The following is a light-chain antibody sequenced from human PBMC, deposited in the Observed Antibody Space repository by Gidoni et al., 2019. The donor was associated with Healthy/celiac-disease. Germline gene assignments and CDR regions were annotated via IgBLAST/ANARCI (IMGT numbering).Light chain of an antibody. Sequence: DIQMTQSPSTLSASVGDRVTITCPASQSISSWLAWYQQKPGKAPKLLIYKASSLESGVPSRFSGSGSGTEFTLTISSLQPDDFATYYCKQYNSYSYTFGQGTKLEIK. CDR1: QSISSW. J-gene: IGKJ2*01. CDR3: KQYNSYSYT. CDR2: KAS. V-gene: IGKV1-5*03.